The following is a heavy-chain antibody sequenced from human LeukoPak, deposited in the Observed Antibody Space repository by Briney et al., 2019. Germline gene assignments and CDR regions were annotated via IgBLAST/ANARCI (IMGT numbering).Heavy chain of an antibody. J-gene: IGHJ4*02. Sequence: GGSLRLSCAASGFTFSSYSMNWVRQAPGKGLEWLAFIRYDGSNKYYADSVKGRFTISRDNSKNTLYLQMNSLTAEDTAVYYCAKADDYYDTSGYFSFDSWGQGTLVTVSS. V-gene: IGHV3-30*02. CDR1: GFTFSSYS. CDR3: AKADDYYDTSGYFSFDS. D-gene: IGHD3-22*01. CDR2: IRYDGSNK.